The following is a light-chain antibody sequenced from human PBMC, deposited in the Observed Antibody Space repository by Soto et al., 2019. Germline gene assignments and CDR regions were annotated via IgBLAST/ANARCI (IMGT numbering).Light chain of an antibody. CDR2: DAS. J-gene: IGKJ1*01. CDR3: KQRNSWPRT. CDR1: QSVSSD. V-gene: IGKV3-11*01. Sequence: EIVLTQSPATLSLSPGERATVACRARQSVSSDLAWYQHKPGQAHRLLIYDASNSATGIPARFSGSGSGTDFTLTIISLEPEDFAVYYCKQRNSWPRTFGQGTKVEVK.